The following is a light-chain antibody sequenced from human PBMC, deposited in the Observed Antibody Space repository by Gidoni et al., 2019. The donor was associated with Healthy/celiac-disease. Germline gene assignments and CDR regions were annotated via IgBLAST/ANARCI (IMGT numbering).Light chain of an antibody. V-gene: IGKV1-39*01. CDR2: AAS. CDR3: QQSYSTPYT. CDR1: QSISSY. Sequence: ITCRASQSISSYLNWYQQKPGKAPKLLIYAASSLQSGVPSRFSGSGSGTDFTLTFSSLQPEDFATYYCQQSYSTPYTFGQGTKLEIK. J-gene: IGKJ2*01.